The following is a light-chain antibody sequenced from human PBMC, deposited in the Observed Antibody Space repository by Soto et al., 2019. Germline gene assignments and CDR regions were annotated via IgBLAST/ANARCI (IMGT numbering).Light chain of an antibody. CDR3: QQYGSSGT. CDR1: QRLSNNY. V-gene: IGKV3-20*01. J-gene: IGKJ1*01. Sequence: EIVLTQSPGTLSLSPGERATLSCRASQRLSNNYLAWYHQKPVQAPRRLIYGASSRATGIPDRFSGGGSGTDFTLTISRLEPEDFAVYYCQQYGSSGTFGQGTKVDIK. CDR2: GAS.